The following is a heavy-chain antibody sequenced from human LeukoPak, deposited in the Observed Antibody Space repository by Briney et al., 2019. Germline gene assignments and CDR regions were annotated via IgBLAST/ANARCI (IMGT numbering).Heavy chain of an antibody. CDR3: TSGF. J-gene: IGHJ4*02. Sequence: GGSLRLSCAASGFTFSRYTMKWVRQAPGKGLEWVSSLNSDGSDIYYADSVKGRFTISRDNAKNSLYLQMNSLTAEDTAVYYCTSGFWGQGTLVTVSS. V-gene: IGHV3-21*01. D-gene: IGHD5-12*01. CDR1: GFTFSRYT. CDR2: LNSDGSDI.